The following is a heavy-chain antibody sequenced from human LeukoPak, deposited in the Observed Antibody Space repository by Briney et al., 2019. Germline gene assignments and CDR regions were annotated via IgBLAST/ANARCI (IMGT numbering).Heavy chain of an antibody. V-gene: IGHV4-59*01. CDR3: ARTEAGAFDI. CDR1: GGSISSFY. Sequence: SETLSLTCNDAGGSISSFYLSWIRYPPGKGLEWIGYIYSRWSTNYNPSLKSRVTISVDTSKNQFSLKLSSVTAADTAVYYCARTEAGAFDIWGQGTMVTVSS. CDR2: IYSRWST. J-gene: IGHJ3*02.